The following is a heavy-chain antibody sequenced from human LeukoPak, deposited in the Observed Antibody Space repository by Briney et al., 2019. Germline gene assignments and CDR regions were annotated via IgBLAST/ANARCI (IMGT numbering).Heavy chain of an antibody. Sequence: GSLRLSCAASGFSFSSYSMSWVRQAPGQGLEWISYINGRSSVTYFADSVKGRFTISRDNDKNSVYLQMTSLRDEDTAVYFCAKTGAASGGMDVWGRGTTVTVSS. CDR1: GFSFSSYS. J-gene: IGHJ6*02. V-gene: IGHV3-48*02. D-gene: IGHD2-15*01. CDR2: INGRSSVT. CDR3: AKTGAASGGMDV.